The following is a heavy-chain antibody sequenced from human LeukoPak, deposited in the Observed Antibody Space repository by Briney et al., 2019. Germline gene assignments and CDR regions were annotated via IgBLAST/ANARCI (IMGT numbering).Heavy chain of an antibody. CDR3: ARDGHIFGTDY. D-gene: IGHD3-3*02. J-gene: IGHJ4*02. Sequence: SETLSLTCTVSGGSLSSYYWGCSRQPPGKGLEWIGYIYYSGSTNYNPSLKSRVTISVDTSKNQFSLKLSSVTAADTAVYYCARDGHIFGTDYWGQGTLVTVSS. CDR1: GGSLSSYY. V-gene: IGHV4-59*08. CDR2: IYYSGST.